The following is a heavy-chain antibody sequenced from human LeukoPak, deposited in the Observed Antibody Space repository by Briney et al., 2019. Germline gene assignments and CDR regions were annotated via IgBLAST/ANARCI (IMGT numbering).Heavy chain of an antibody. CDR3: ARDLSQGGY. CDR1: GFTFSTYA. CDR2: ISDSGGST. J-gene: IGHJ4*02. Sequence: GGSLRLSCAASGFTFSTYALSWVRQAPGKGLEWVSAISDSGGSTHYADSVKGRFTISRDNSKNTLYLQMNSLRAEDTAVYYCARDLSQGGYWGQGTLVTVSS. V-gene: IGHV3-23*01. D-gene: IGHD1-26*01.